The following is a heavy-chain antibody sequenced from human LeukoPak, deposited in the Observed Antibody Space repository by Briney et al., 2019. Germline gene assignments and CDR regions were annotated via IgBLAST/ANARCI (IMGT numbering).Heavy chain of an antibody. D-gene: IGHD2-21*02. CDR1: GYTFNENN. Sequence: ASVKVSCKASGYTFNENNIHWVRQAPGKGLEWMGHVDPEDGETLYAEDFRGRVTITTDTSLDAAYIELTNLRSDDTAVYYCAKATAWFESWGQGTLVIVPS. V-gene: IGHV1-69-2*01. J-gene: IGHJ5*01. CDR3: AKATAWFES. CDR2: VDPEDGET.